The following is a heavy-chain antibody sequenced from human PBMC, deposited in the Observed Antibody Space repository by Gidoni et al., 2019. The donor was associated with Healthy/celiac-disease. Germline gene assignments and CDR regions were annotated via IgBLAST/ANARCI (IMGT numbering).Heavy chain of an antibody. CDR3: ARGHRCVLRFLEWFSWFDP. CDR1: GGSFSGYY. CDR2: VTHSGST. J-gene: IGHJ5*02. D-gene: IGHD3-3*01. Sequence: QVQLQQWGAGLLKPSETLSLTCAVAGGSFSGYYWSWSRQPPGKGLEWIGEVTHSGSTNYNPPLKRRVTISVDTSKNQFSLQLSSVTASDTAVYYCARGHRCVLRFLEWFSWFDPWGQGTLVTVSS. V-gene: IGHV4-34*01.